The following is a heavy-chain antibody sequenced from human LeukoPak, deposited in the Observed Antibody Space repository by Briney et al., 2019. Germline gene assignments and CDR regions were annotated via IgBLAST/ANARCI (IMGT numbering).Heavy chain of an antibody. CDR3: AKWGGYSSKWYYFDY. CDR1: GFTFDDYA. V-gene: IGHV3-9*01. J-gene: IGHJ4*02. D-gene: IGHD6-13*01. Sequence: GGSLRLSCADSGFTFDDYAMHWVRQAPGKGLEWVSGISWNSGNIGYADSVRGRSTISRDNAQNSLFLQMNSLRAEDTALYYSAKWGGYSSKWYYFDYWGQGTLVTVSS. CDR2: ISWNSGNI.